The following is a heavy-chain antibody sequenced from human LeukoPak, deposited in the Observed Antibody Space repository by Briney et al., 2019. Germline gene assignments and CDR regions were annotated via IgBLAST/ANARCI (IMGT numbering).Heavy chain of an antibody. CDR1: GFTFSSYS. CDR3: ARGREWLRLDGAFDI. Sequence: GGSLRLSCVVSGFTFSSYSMNWVRQAPGTGLEWVSYISSSNSYIYYADSVKGRFTISRDNAKNSLYLQMNSLRAEDTAVYYCARGREWLRLDGAFDIWGQGTVVTVSS. J-gene: IGHJ3*02. CDR2: ISSSNSYI. D-gene: IGHD5-12*01. V-gene: IGHV3-21*01.